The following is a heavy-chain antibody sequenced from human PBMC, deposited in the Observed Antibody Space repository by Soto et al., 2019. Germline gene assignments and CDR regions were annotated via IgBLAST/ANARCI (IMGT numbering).Heavy chain of an antibody. CDR2: IIPIFGTA. V-gene: IGHV1-69*13. D-gene: IGHD5-12*01. J-gene: IGHJ5*02. CDR1: GGTFSSYA. Sequence: VASVKVSCKASGGTFSSYAISWVRQAPGQGLEWMGGIIPIFGTANYAQKFQGRVTITADESTSTAYMELSSLRSEDTAVYYCARDRTSGIVATITWFDPWGQGTLVTVSS. CDR3: ARDRTSGIVATITWFDP.